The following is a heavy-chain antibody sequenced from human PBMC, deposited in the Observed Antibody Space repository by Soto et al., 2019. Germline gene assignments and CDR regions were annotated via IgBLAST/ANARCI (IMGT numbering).Heavy chain of an antibody. CDR1: GYSFTTYG. V-gene: IGHV1-18*01. CDR3: ARDWSAEVLPDY. CDR2: ISTYNGNT. Sequence: QVQLVQSGAEVTKPGASVKVSCKASGYSFTTYGISWVRQAPGQGLEWMGWISTYNGNTQFAQKFQGRVDMTTDTSATTAYMELRSLTSDDTAVYYCARDWSAEVLPDYWGQGTLVTVSS. J-gene: IGHJ4*02. D-gene: IGHD2-8*02.